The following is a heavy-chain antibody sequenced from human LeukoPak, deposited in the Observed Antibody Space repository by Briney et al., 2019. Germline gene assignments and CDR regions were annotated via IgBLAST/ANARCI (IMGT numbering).Heavy chain of an antibody. V-gene: IGHV4-59*01. D-gene: IGHD5-24*01. CDR2: VYNSGST. Sequence: ADTLSLTCTVSGGSISIYYWSWIRQPPGKGLEWIGYVYNSGSTDYNPSLKSRVTISADTSKNQFSLKLSSVIAADTAVYYCVRDRELNYWGQGILVTVSS. CDR1: GGSISIYY. J-gene: IGHJ4*02. CDR3: VRDRELNY.